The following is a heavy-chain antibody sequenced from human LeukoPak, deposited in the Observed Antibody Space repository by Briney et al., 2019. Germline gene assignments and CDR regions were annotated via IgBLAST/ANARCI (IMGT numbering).Heavy chain of an antibody. Sequence: ASVKVSCKASGYTFTSYGSSWVRQAPGQGLEWMGWNSAYNGNTNYAQKLQGRVTMTTDTSTSTAYMELRSLRSDDTAVYYCARDLQYSYGLYYYYGMDVWGQGTTVTVSS. CDR3: ARDLQYSYGLYYYYGMDV. V-gene: IGHV1-18*01. CDR2: NSAYNGNT. CDR1: GYTFTSYG. D-gene: IGHD5-18*01. J-gene: IGHJ6*02.